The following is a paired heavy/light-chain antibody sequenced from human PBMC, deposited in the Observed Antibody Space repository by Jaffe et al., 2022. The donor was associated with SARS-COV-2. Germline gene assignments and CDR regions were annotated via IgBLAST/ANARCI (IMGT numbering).Heavy chain of an antibody. D-gene: IGHD6-19*01. J-gene: IGHJ4*02. Sequence: EVQLVQSGAEVKKPGESLKISCKGSGYGFTNYWIGWVRQMPGKGLEWMGIIYPSDSDTRYSPSFQGQVTISADKSITTAYLQWSSLKASDTAMYYCARHGPPGSVWYRGFGYWGQGTLVTVSS. V-gene: IGHV5-51*01. CDR3: ARHGPPGSVWYRGFGY. CDR2: IYPSDSDT. CDR1: GYGFTNYW.
Light chain of an antibody. V-gene: IGLV2-14*03. Sequence: QSALTQPASVSGSPGQSITISCTGTSSDVGGFNYVSWYQQHPGKAPKLMIYDVSNRPSGVSNRFSGSKSGNTASLTISGLQAEDEADYFCSSYTSSSTLEVFGGGTKLTVL. CDR3: SSYTSSSTLEV. CDR1: SSDVGGFNY. J-gene: IGLJ2*01. CDR2: DVS.